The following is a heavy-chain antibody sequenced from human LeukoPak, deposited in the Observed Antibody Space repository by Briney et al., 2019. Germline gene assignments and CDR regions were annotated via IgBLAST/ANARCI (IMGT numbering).Heavy chain of an antibody. Sequence: PSETLSLTCAVYGGSFRGYYWSWIRQPPGKGLEWIGEINHSGSTNYNPSLKSRVTISVDTSKNQFSLKLSSVTAADTSVYYCAREDCSAGSSSHFDFWGQGTLVTVSS. V-gene: IGHV4-34*01. CDR3: AREDCSAGSSSHFDF. CDR2: INHSGST. D-gene: IGHD2-15*01. J-gene: IGHJ4*02. CDR1: GGSFRGYY.